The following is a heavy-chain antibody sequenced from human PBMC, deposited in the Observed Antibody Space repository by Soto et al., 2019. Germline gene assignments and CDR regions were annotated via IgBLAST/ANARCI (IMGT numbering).Heavy chain of an antibody. CDR2: IWYDGSNK. V-gene: IGHV3-33*01. CDR3: ARTRGRGRFLEWLLRPFGAFDS. J-gene: IGHJ3*02. Sequence: GGSLRLSCAASGFTFSSYGMHWVRQAPGKGLEWVAVIWYDGSNKYYADSVKGRFTISRDNSKNTLYLQMNSLRAEDTAVYYCARTRGRGRFLEWLLRPFGAFDSWGQGTMVTVAS. CDR1: GFTFSSYG. D-gene: IGHD3-3*01.